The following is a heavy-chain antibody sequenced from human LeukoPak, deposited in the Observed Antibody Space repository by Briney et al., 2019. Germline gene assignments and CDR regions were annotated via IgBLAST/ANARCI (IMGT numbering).Heavy chain of an antibody. J-gene: IGHJ1*01. CDR1: GFIFSHYW. Sequence: QPGGSLRLSCAASGFIFSHYWMYWVRQAPGKGLEWVAKISLDGSDKYYVDSVKGRFTIYRDNAENSVFLQMNNLRGEDTAVYYCAQDHSSDWSLQHWGQGTLVTVSS. D-gene: IGHD6-19*01. CDR3: AQDHSSDWSLQH. CDR2: ISLDGSDK. V-gene: IGHV3-7*03.